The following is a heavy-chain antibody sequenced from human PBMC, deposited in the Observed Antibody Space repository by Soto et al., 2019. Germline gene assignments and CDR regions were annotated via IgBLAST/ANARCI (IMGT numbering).Heavy chain of an antibody. CDR2: ISGSGGNT. V-gene: IGHV3-23*01. CDR3: SKGREGFGNDAFDI. D-gene: IGHD3-10*01. Sequence: EVQLLESGGGLVQPGGSLRPSCAASGFTCSSYAMSWVRQAPGKGLEWVSAISGSGGNTYYADSVKGRFTISRDNSKNTLYLQMNTLRAEDTAVYYCSKGREGFGNDAFDIRGQGTMVTVSS. J-gene: IGHJ3*02. CDR1: GFTCSSYA.